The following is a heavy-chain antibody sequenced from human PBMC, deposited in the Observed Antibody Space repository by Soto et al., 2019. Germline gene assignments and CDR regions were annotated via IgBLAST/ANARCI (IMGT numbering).Heavy chain of an antibody. Sequence: PSETLSLTCTVSCGSIISYYWSWIRQPPGKGLEWIGYIYYSGSTNYNPSLKSRVTISVDTSKNQFSLKLSSVTAADTAVYYCARAPRFLAGGGMDVWGQGTTVTVSS. V-gene: IGHV4-59*01. CDR3: ARAPRFLAGGGMDV. J-gene: IGHJ6*02. CDR1: CGSIISYY. CDR2: IYYSGST. D-gene: IGHD3-3*01.